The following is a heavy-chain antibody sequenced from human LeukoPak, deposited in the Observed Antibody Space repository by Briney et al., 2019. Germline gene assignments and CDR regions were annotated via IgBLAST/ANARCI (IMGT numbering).Heavy chain of an antibody. CDR1: GFTFSSYS. CDR3: AREGVWAYCGGDCYSIDY. Sequence: PGGSLRPSCAASGFTFSSYSMNWVRQAPGKGLEWVSYISGSSSSTYYADSVKGRFTISRDNAKNSLYLQMNSLRAEDTAVYYCAREGVWAYCGGDCYSIDYWGQGTLVTVSS. J-gene: IGHJ4*02. D-gene: IGHD2-21*02. V-gene: IGHV3-48*04. CDR2: ISGSSSST.